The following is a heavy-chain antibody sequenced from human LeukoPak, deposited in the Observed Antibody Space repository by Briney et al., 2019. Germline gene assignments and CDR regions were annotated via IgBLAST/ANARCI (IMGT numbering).Heavy chain of an antibody. CDR1: GFTFSSYA. CDR2: ISGSGGST. Sequence: GGSLRLSCAASGFTFSSYAMSWVRHAPGKGLEWVSAISGSGGSTYYADSVKGRFTISRDNSKNTLYLQMNSLRAEDTAVYYCAKTSLSGWYVPGAFDIWGQGTMVTVSS. D-gene: IGHD6-19*01. V-gene: IGHV3-23*01. CDR3: AKTSLSGWYVPGAFDI. J-gene: IGHJ3*02.